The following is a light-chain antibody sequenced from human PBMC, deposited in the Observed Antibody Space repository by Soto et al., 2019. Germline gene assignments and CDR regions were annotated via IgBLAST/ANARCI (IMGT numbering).Light chain of an antibody. V-gene: IGKV3-11*01. CDR1: QSVRSY. Sequence: EIVLTQSPATLSLSPGERATLSCRASQSVRSYLAWYQQKPGQAPRLLIYDASNRATGIPARFSGSGSGTDFTLTISSREPEDFAVYYCQQRGDWPRVTFGPGTKVDLK. CDR2: DAS. CDR3: QQRGDWPRVT. J-gene: IGKJ3*01.